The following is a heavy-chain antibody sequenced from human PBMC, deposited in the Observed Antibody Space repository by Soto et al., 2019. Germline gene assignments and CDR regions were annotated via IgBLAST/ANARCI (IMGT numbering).Heavy chain of an antibody. CDR3: ARKVVVPAAYGVGWFDP. J-gene: IGHJ5*02. CDR1: GYTFTSYG. Sequence: QVQLVQSGAEVKKPGASVKVSCKASGYTFTSYGISWVRQAPGQGLEWMGWISAYNGNTNYAQKLQGRVTMTTDTSTSTAYMELRSLRSDDAAVYYCARKVVVPAAYGVGWFDPWGQGTLVTVSS. CDR2: ISAYNGNT. V-gene: IGHV1-18*01. D-gene: IGHD2-2*01.